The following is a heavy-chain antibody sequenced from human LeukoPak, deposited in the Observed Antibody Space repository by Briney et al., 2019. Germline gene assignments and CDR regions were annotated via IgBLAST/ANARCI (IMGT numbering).Heavy chain of an antibody. Sequence: PSETLSLTCTVSGGSISSYYWSWIRQPPGKGLAWIGCIYYSGSTNYNPSLKSRVTISVDTSKNQFSLKLSSVTAADTAVYYCAREVDCSGGSCYHFDYWGQGTLVTVSS. J-gene: IGHJ4*02. D-gene: IGHD2-15*01. V-gene: IGHV4-59*01. CDR2: IYYSGST. CDR3: AREVDCSGGSCYHFDY. CDR1: GGSISSYY.